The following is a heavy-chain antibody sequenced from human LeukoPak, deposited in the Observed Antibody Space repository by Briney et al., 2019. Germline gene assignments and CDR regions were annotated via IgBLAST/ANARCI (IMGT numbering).Heavy chain of an antibody. CDR3: ARQVGAARPHFDY. CDR1: GGSISSYY. V-gene: IGHV4-4*09. Sequence: SETLSLTCTVSGGSISSYYWSWIRQPPGKGLEWIGYIYTSGSTNYNPSLKSRVTISVDTSKNQFSLKLSSVTAADTAVYYCARQVGAARPHFDYWGQRTLVTVSS. J-gene: IGHJ4*02. CDR2: IYTSGST. D-gene: IGHD6-6*01.